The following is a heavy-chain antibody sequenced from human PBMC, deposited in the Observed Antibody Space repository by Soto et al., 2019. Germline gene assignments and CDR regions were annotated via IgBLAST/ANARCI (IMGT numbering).Heavy chain of an antibody. J-gene: IGHJ5*02. D-gene: IGHD2-8*01. CDR2: ISRNGSKT. CDR1: GVSLCISL. V-gene: IGHV3-64D*08. Sequence: PGCRLGLACAASGVSLCISLMNGARKAPGKGLEWVAIISRNGSKTFYVDSVKGRFTISRDNSKNTLYLQMSSRRAENTVLYYGVKDQGIEGSPQNGGCLDPWGKGTPVTVSS. CDR3: VKDQGIEGSPQNGGCLDP.